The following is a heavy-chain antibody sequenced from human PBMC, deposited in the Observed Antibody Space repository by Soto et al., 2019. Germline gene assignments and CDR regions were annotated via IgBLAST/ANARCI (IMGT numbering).Heavy chain of an antibody. Sequence: EVQLVESGGGLVQPGRSLRLSCAASGFTFEDYAMHWVRQAPGKGLEWVSGISWNSGTIGYADSVKGRFTISRDNAKKSLYLKMNSLRVEDTALYYCAKADRYDFWSGVWFDRWGQGTLVTVSS. V-gene: IGHV3-9*01. CDR3: AKADRYDFWSGVWFDR. D-gene: IGHD3-3*01. CDR1: GFTFEDYA. J-gene: IGHJ5*02. CDR2: ISWNSGTI.